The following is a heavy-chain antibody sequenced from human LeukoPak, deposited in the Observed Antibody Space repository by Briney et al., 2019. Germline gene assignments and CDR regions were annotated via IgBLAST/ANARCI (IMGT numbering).Heavy chain of an antibody. V-gene: IGHV4-39*01. CDR3: ARTTSGGVIAIDY. J-gene: IGHJ4*02. CDR2: IYYSGFT. Sequence: PSETLSLTCTVSGGSISSSSDYWGWIRQPPGKGLEWVGSIYYSGFTYYNPSLKSRVTISVDTSKNQFSLKVSSVTAADTAVYYCARTTSGGVIAIDYWGQGTPVTVS. D-gene: IGHD3-16*02. CDR1: GGSISSSSDY.